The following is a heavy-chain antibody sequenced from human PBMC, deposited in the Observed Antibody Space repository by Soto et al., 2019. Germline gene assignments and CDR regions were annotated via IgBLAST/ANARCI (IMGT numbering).Heavy chain of an antibody. D-gene: IGHD1-26*01. CDR3: AKDRVGANTNFYFEY. V-gene: IGHV3-23*01. J-gene: IGHJ4*02. CDR2: ITGSGGTT. CDR1: GFTFSTYA. Sequence: GGSLRLSCAASGFTFSTYAMSWVRRAPGKGLDWVSSITGSGGTTFYADSVKGRFTVSRDSSKNTLYLQMNSLRAEDTAVYYCAKDRVGANTNFYFEYWGQGTLVTVSS.